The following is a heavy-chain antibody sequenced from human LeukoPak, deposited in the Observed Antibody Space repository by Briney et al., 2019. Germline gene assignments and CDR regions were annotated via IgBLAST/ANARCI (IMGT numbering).Heavy chain of an antibody. CDR2: INHSGST. CDR3: ARGRSRITIFGVVITNKGFDY. D-gene: IGHD3-3*01. J-gene: IGHJ4*02. V-gene: IGHV4-34*01. Sequence: SGTLSLTCAVYGGSFSGYYWSWIRQPPGKGLEWIGEINHSGSTNYNPSFKSRVTISVDTSKNQFSLKLSSVTAADTAVYYCARGRSRITIFGVVITNKGFDYWGQGTLVTVSS. CDR1: GGSFSGYY.